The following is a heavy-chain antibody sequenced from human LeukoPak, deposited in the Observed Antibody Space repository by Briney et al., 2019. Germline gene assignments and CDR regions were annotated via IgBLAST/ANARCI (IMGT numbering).Heavy chain of an antibody. V-gene: IGHV4-39*07. Sequence: SETLSLTCAVSGGSISSNSYYWGWIRQPPGKGLEWIGSIYYSGSTYYNPSLKSRVTISVDTSKNQFSLKLSSVTAADTAVYYCARAGYGDSDFDYWGQGTLVTVSS. J-gene: IGHJ4*02. CDR3: ARAGYGDSDFDY. CDR1: GGSISSNSYY. CDR2: IYYSGST. D-gene: IGHD4-17*01.